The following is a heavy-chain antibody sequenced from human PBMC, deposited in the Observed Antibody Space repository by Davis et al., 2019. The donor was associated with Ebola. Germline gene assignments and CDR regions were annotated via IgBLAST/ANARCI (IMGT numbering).Heavy chain of an antibody. D-gene: IGHD3-3*01. CDR1: GYSFTSHW. J-gene: IGHJ4*02. V-gene: IGHV5-51*01. CDR2: IYPGDSDT. Sequence: GESLKISCKGSGYSFTSHWIGWVRLMPGKGLEWLGNIYPGDSDTRNSPSFQGQVTISADKSISTAYLQWSSLKASDTAMYYCARLGDYDFWSGYHYWGQGTLVTVSS. CDR3: ARLGDYDFWSGYHY.